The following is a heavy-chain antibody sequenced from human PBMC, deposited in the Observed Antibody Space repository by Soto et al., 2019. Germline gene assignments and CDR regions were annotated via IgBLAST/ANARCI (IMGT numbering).Heavy chain of an antibody. CDR1: GFTFSSYG. Sequence: QVQLVESGGGVVQPGRSLRLSCAASGFTFSSYGMHWVRQAPGKGLEWVAVISYDGSNKYYADSVKGRFTISRDNSKNTLYLEMNSLRGEDTAVYYCAKRGPYDYVWGSYRLWAAFDYWGQGTLVTVSS. D-gene: IGHD3-16*02. V-gene: IGHV3-30*18. CDR2: ISYDGSNK. CDR3: AKRGPYDYVWGSYRLWAAFDY. J-gene: IGHJ4*02.